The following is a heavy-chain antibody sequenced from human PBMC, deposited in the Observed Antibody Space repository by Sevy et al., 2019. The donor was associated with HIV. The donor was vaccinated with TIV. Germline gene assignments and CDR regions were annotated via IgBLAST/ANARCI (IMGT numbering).Heavy chain of an antibody. CDR1: GYTFTSYD. D-gene: IGHD6-13*01. Sequence: ASVKVSCKASGYTFTSYDINWVRQATGQGLEWMGWMNPNSGNTGYAQTFQGRVTMTRNTSISTAYMELSSLRSEDTAVYYCARPLGISSSWYKVSNYYYYGMDVWGQGTTVTVSS. V-gene: IGHV1-8*01. J-gene: IGHJ6*02. CDR3: ARPLGISSSWYKVSNYYYYGMDV. CDR2: MNPNSGNT.